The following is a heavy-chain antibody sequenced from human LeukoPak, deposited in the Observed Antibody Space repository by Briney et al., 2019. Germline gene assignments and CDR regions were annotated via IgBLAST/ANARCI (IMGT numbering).Heavy chain of an antibody. V-gene: IGHV4-61*01. CDR3: ARLVWLGESPGSWFDS. Sequence: SETLSLTCTVSGGSVSSSSHYWAWIRQPPGKGLEWIGYIHYSGSTNYNPSLKSRVTISPDTSKNQLFLKLNSVTAADTAVYYCARLVWLGESPGSWFDSWGQGTLVTVSS. CDR1: GGSVSSSSHY. CDR2: IHYSGST. D-gene: IGHD3-10*01. J-gene: IGHJ5*01.